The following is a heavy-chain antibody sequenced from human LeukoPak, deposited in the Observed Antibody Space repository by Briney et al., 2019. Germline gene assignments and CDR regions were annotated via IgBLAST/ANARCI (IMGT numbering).Heavy chain of an antibody. CDR3: ARAYGDYGFFDY. Sequence: PGGSLRLSCAASGFTFSSYAMSWVRQAPGKGLEWVSAISGSGGSTYYPGSVKGRFTISRENAKNSLYLQMNSLRAGDTAVYYCARAYGDYGFFDYWGQGTLVTVSS. CDR2: ISGSGGST. D-gene: IGHD4-17*01. J-gene: IGHJ4*02. CDR1: GFTFSSYA. V-gene: IGHV3-23*01.